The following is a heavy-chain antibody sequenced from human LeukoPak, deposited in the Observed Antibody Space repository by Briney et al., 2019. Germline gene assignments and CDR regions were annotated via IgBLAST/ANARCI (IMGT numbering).Heavy chain of an antibody. J-gene: IGHJ6*02. CDR1: GFTFSSYW. CDR2: INSDGSST. V-gene: IGHV3-74*01. D-gene: IGHD2-15*01. CDR3: ARGGIVVAAVYYYGMDV. Sequence: GGSLRLSCAASGFTFSSYWMHWVRQAPGKGLVWVSRINSDGSSTSYADSVKGRFTISRDNAKNTLYLQMNSLRAEDTAVYYCARGGIVVAAVYYYGMDVWGQGTTVTVSS.